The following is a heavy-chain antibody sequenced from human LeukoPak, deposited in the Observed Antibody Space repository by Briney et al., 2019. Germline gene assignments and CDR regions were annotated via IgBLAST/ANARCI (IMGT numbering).Heavy chain of an antibody. D-gene: IGHD1-26*01. CDR2: IYYSGST. CDR3: ARWELPTRFDAFDI. CDR1: SGSISSYY. Sequence: SETLSLTCTVSSGSISSYYWSWIRQPPGKGLEWIGYIYYSGSTNYNPSLKSRVTISVDTSKNQFSLKLSSVTAADTAVYYCARWELPTRFDAFDIWGQGTMVTVSS. J-gene: IGHJ3*02. V-gene: IGHV4-59*01.